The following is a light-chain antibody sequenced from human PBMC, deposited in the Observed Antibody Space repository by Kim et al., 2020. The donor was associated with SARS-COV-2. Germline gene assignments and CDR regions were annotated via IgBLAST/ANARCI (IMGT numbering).Light chain of an antibody. J-gene: IGLJ2*01. CDR2: QNN. Sequence: SYELTQPPSVSVSPGQTATITCSGDRLQYKFVSWYKQKPGQSPELVIYQNNKRAAGIPERLSGANSGNTAALTISGTHTVDESDYYSQAWDSSTVIFGGGTKRTVL. V-gene: IGLV3-1*01. CDR1: RLQYKF. CDR3: QAWDSSTVI.